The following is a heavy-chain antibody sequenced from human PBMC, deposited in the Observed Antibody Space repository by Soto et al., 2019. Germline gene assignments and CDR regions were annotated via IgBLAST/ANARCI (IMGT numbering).Heavy chain of an antibody. J-gene: IGHJ4*02. V-gene: IGHV4-59*01. CDR2: IYYTGST. CDR3: ARDYYGSGNYDH. Sequence: PSETLSLTCTVSGGSISSYYRSWIRQPPGKGLEWIGHIYYTGSTNYNPSLKSRVTMSVDTAKNQFSLRLSSVTTADTAVYFCARDYYGSGNYDHWGQGTLVTVSS. CDR1: GGSISSYY. D-gene: IGHD3-10*01.